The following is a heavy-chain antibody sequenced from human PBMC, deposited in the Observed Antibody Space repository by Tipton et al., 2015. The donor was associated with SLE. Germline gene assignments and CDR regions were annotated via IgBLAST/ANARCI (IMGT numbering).Heavy chain of an antibody. D-gene: IGHD2-2*01. CDR3: ARDPAIVVVPAAMMNWYFDL. V-gene: IGHV4-31*03. J-gene: IGHJ2*01. CDR2: IYYSGST. CDR1: GDSISSGDYY. Sequence: LRLSCTVSGDSISSGDYYWSWIRQHPGKGLEWLGYIYYSGSTYYNPSLKSRVTISVDTSKNQFSLKLTSMTAAGTAVYYCARDPAIVVVPAAMMNWYFDLWGRGTLVTVSS.